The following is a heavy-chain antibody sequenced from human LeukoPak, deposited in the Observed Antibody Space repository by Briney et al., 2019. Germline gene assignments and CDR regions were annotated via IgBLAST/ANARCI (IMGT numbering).Heavy chain of an antibody. CDR2: INWDSGAK. CDR1: GILFDHYA. CDR3: VKEIKVREFSTSGALEI. V-gene: IGHV3-9*03. D-gene: IGHD2-2*01. J-gene: IGHJ3*02. Sequence: QTGGSLRLSCVVSGILFDHYAMHWVRQAPGKGLEWVAGINWDSGAKGHADSVKGRFTISRDNAKNSLYLEMNSLRAEDMALYYCVKEIKVREFSTSGALEIWGQGTMVTVSS.